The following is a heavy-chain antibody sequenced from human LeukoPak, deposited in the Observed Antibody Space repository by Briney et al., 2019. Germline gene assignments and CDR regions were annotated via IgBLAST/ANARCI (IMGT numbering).Heavy chain of an antibody. J-gene: IGHJ3*02. D-gene: IGHD6-13*01. CDR3: ARDMGGYSSSWYAAFDI. V-gene: IGHV3-21*01. CDR2: ISSSSSYI. Sequence: GGSLRLSCAASGFTFSSYSMNWVRQAPGKGLEWVSSISSSSSYIYYADSVKGRFTISRDNAKNSLYLQMNSLRAEDTAVYYCARDMGGYSSSWYAAFDIWGRGTMVTVSS. CDR1: GFTFSSYS.